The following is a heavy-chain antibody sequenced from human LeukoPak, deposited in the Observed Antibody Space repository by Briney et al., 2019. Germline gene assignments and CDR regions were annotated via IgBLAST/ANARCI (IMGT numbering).Heavy chain of an antibody. V-gene: IGHV4-34*01. D-gene: IGHD3-10*01. CDR3: ARGLSLRYYGSGSYFY. CDR1: GGSFSGYY. CDR2: INHSGST. Sequence: KPSETLSLTCAVYGGSFSGYYWSWIRQPPGKGLEWIGEINHSGSTNYISSLKSRVTISVDTSKNQFSLKLSSVTAADTAVYYCARGLSLRYYGSGSYFYWGQGTLVTVSS. J-gene: IGHJ4*02.